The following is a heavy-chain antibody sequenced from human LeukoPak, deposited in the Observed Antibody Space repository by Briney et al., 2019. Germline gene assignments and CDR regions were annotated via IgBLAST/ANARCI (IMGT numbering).Heavy chain of an antibody. CDR2: IYYTGSS. D-gene: IGHD1-26*01. CDR3: ASANSGSYWGFSY. Sequence: AETLSLACTVSGDSVNNTSSYWGWIRQPPEKGLEWIASIYYTGSSYYNPSLKSRVTISVDTSKNQFSLKLSSVTAADTAVYYCASANSGSYWGFSYWGQGTLVTVSS. V-gene: IGHV4-39*01. CDR1: GDSVNNTSSY. J-gene: IGHJ4*02.